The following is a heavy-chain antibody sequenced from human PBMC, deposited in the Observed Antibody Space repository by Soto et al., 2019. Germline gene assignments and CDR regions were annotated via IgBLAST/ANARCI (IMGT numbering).Heavy chain of an antibody. CDR2: IIPIFGTA. J-gene: IGHJ3*02. D-gene: IGHD5-12*01. Sequence: SVKVSCKASGGTFSSYAISWVRQAPGQGLEWMGGIIPIFGTANYAQKFQGRVTITADESTSTAYMELSSMSSEDTAVYYCAREIVATTSGDAFDIWGQGTMVTVSS. CDR3: AREIVATTSGDAFDI. CDR1: GGTFSSYA. V-gene: IGHV1-69*13.